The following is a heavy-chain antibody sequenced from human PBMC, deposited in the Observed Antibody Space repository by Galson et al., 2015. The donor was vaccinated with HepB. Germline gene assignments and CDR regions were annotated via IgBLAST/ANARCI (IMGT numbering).Heavy chain of an antibody. V-gene: IGHV3-30*18. Sequence: LRLSCAASGFTFSSYGMHWVRQAPGKGLEWVAVISYDGSNKYYADSVKGRFTISSDNSKNTLYLQMNSLRAEDTAVYYCAKDQCSSTSCLWKYFDYWGQGTLVTVSS. CDR3: AKDQCSSTSCLWKYFDY. CDR1: GFTFSSYG. J-gene: IGHJ4*02. CDR2: ISYDGSNK. D-gene: IGHD2-2*01.